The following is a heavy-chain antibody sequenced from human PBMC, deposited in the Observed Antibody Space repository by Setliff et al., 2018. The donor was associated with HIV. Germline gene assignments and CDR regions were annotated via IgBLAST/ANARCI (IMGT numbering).Heavy chain of an antibody. CDR2: ISYDGSNS. V-gene: IGHV3-30*04. CDR1: GFTFSSYA. CDR3: VREPGAPGYFDY. D-gene: IGHD7-27*01. Sequence: GGSLRLSCAASGFTFSSYAMHWVRQAPGKGLEWVAVISYDGSNSNYADSVKGRFTISRDNAKNTLFLQMNSLRAEDTALYYCVREPGAPGYFDYWGQGTLVTVSS. J-gene: IGHJ4*02.